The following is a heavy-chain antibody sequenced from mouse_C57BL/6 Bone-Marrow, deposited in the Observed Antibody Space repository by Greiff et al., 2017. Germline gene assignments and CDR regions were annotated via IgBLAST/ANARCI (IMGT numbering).Heavy chain of an antibody. CDR2: IDPETGGT. V-gene: IGHV1-15*01. J-gene: IGHJ4*01. CDR1: GYTFTDYE. CDR3: TRGSYDGYYAMDY. D-gene: IGHD2-3*01. Sequence: QVQLQQSGAELVRPGASVTLSCKASGYTFTDYEMHWVKQTPVHGLEWIGAIDPETGGTAYNQKFKGKAILTADKSSSTAYMVLRSLTSEDSAVYYWTRGSYDGYYAMDYWGQGTSVTVSS.